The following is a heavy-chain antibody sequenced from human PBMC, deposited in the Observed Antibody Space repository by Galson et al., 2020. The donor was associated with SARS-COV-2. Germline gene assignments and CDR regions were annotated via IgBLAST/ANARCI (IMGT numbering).Heavy chain of an antibody. CDR3: ARDRGGYNPLDPNNWFDP. CDR2: IYYSGST. D-gene: IGHD5-12*01. J-gene: IGHJ5*02. V-gene: IGHV4-39*07. CDR1: GGSISSSSYY. Sequence: SETLSLTCTVSGGSISSSSYYWGWIRQPPGKGLEWIGSIYYSGSTYYNPSLKSRVTISVDTSKNQFSLKLSSVTAADTAVYYCARDRGGYNPLDPNNWFDPWGQGTLVTVSS.